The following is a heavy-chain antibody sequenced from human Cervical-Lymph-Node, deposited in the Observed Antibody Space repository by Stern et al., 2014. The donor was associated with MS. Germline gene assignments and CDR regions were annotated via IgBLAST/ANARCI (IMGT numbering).Heavy chain of an antibody. J-gene: IGHJ3*02. CDR1: GYTFTSYG. CDR3: ARGRLGSENAFDI. V-gene: IGHV1-18*01. D-gene: IGHD6-25*01. CDR2: IMDNDGNK. Sequence: VQLVQSGAEVKKPGASVKVSCKASGYTFTSYGISWVRQAPGQGLEWMGWIMDNDGNKNYEQKLRGRVTMTTDTSTSAAYMELRSRKSDDTAVYYCARGRLGSENAFDIWGQGTMVTVSS.